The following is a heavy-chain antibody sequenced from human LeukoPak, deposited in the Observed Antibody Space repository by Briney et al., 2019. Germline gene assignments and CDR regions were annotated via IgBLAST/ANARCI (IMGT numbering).Heavy chain of an antibody. D-gene: IGHD1-1*01. CDR2: IIPIFGTA. V-gene: IGHV1-69*05. CDR1: GGTFSSYA. CDR3: ATSRLNWNQHSAYYYYYYMDV. Sequence: SVKVSCKASGGTFSSYAISRVRQAPGQGLEWMGGIIPIFGTANYAQKFQGRVTITTDESTSTAYMELSSLRSEDTAVYYCATSRLNWNQHSAYYYYYYMDVWGKGTTVTVSS. J-gene: IGHJ6*03.